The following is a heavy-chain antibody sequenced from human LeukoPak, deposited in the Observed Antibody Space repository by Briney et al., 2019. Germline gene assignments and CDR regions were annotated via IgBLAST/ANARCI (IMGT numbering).Heavy chain of an antibody. CDR2: ISSSNTI. CDR1: GFTFSNYN. D-gene: IGHD7-27*01. J-gene: IGHJ4*02. Sequence: GGSLRLSCAASGFTFSNYNMNWVRQGPGEGLGWVSYISSSNTIYYADSVKGRFTISRDNAKNSLYLQMNSLRAEDTAVYYCARVSGGVNWGSFAFDYWGQGTLVTVSS. CDR3: ARVSGGVNWGSFAFDY. V-gene: IGHV3-48*01.